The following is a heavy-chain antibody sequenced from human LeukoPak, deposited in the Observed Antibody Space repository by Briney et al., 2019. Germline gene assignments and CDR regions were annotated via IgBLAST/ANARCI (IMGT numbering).Heavy chain of an antibody. CDR2: IIPIPGIA. CDR3: ARLDEMATITVDY. D-gene: IGHD5-24*01. Sequence: SVKVSCKASGGTFSSYAISWVRQAPGQGLEWMGRIIPIPGIANYAQKFQSRVTINADKSTSTAYMALRSLRSEDTAVYYCARLDEMATITVDYWGQRTLVTVSS. J-gene: IGHJ4*02. CDR1: GGTFSSYA. V-gene: IGHV1-69*04.